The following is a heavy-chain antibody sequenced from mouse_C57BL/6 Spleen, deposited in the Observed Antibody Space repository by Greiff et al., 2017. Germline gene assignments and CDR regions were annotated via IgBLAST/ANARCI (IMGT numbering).Heavy chain of an antibody. D-gene: IGHD2-1*01. J-gene: IGHJ3*01. CDR3: ARGGVYGNYEKFAY. CDR1: GYSFTGYY. CDR2: INPSTGGT. Sequence: VQLKQSGPELVKPGASVKISCKASGYSFTGYYMNWVKQSPEKSLEWIGEINPSTGGTTYNQKFKAKATLTVDKSSSTAYMQLKSLTSEDSAVYYCARGGVYGNYEKFAYWGQGTLVTVSA. V-gene: IGHV1-42*01.